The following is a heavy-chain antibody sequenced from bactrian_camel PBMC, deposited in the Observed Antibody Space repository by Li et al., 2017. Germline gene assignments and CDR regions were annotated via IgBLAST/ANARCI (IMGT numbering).Heavy chain of an antibody. D-gene: IGHD2*01. V-gene: IGHV3S1*01. CDR1: GFTFSGYW. CDR2: VASNGGST. J-gene: IGHJ4*01. Sequence: VQLVESGGGLVQPGGSLTLSCTASGFTFSGYWMYWVRQTPAKGLEWVSGVASNGGSTEYADSIVGRFTISRDGAQRTIHLQMNRLEPEDTAIYYCAADLQWCRSGYFDPYARLGYRGQGTQVTV. CDR3: AADLQWCRSGYFDPYARLGY.